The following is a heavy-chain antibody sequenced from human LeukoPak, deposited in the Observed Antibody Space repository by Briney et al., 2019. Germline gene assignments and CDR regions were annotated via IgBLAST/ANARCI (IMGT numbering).Heavy chain of an antibody. V-gene: IGHV3-11*04. Sequence: KPGGSLRLSCAASGFTFSDYYMSWIRQAPGKGLEWVSYISSSGSTIYYADSVKGRFTISRDNAKNSLYLQMNSLRAEDTAVYYCVGQQLVLKGVFDYWGQGTLVTVSP. D-gene: IGHD6-13*01. CDR2: ISSSGSTI. J-gene: IGHJ4*02. CDR1: GFTFSDYY. CDR3: VGQQLVLKGVFDY.